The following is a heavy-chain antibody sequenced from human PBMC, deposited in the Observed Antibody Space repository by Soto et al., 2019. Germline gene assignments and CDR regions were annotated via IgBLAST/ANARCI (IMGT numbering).Heavy chain of an antibody. V-gene: IGHV1-69*01. CDR2: IIPIFGTA. D-gene: IGHD3-22*01. J-gene: IGHJ3*02. Sequence: QVQLVQSGAEVKKPGSSVKVSCKASGGTFSSYAISWVRQAPGQGLEWMGGIIPIFGTANYAQKFQGRVTITADESTSTAYMELSSLRSEDTAVYYCATRVDYYDSRGYSDAFDIWGQGTMVTVSS. CDR1: GGTFSSYA. CDR3: ATRVDYYDSRGYSDAFDI.